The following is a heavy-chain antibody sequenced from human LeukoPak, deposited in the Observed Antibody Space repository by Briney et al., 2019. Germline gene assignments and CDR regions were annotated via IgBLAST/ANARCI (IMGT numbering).Heavy chain of an antibody. CDR3: ARAEPKKDIRY. Sequence: PGGSLRLSCAASAFTYSSYAMHWVRQAPGKGLEWVAVISYDGSNKYYADSVKGRFTISRDNSKNTLYLQMNSLRAEDTAVYYCARAEPKKDIRYWGRGTLVTVSS. J-gene: IGHJ4*02. CDR1: AFTYSSYA. V-gene: IGHV3-30-3*01. CDR2: ISYDGSNK. D-gene: IGHD2-15*01.